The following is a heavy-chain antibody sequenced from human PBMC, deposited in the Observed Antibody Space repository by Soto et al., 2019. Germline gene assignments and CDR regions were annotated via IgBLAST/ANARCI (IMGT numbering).Heavy chain of an antibody. Sequence: QVQLVESGGGVVQPGRSLRLSCAASGFTFSSYGMHWVRQAPGKGLEWVAVISYDGSNKYYADSVKGRFTISRDNSKNTLYLQMNSLRAEDTAVYYCAKAGPLLERWLQFPYFDYWGQGTLVTVSS. V-gene: IGHV3-30*18. CDR3: AKAGPLLERWLQFPYFDY. CDR1: GFTFSSYG. J-gene: IGHJ4*02. D-gene: IGHD5-12*01. CDR2: ISYDGSNK.